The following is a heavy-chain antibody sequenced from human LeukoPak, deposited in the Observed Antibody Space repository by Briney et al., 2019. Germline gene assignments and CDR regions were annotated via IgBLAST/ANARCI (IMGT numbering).Heavy chain of an antibody. V-gene: IGHV3-73*01. D-gene: IGHD6-6*01. CDR1: GFTFSGSA. CDR2: IRSKANSYAT. Sequence: GGSLRLSXAASGFTFSGSAMHWVRQASGKGLEWVGRIRSKANSYATAYAASGKGRFTISRDDSKNTAYLQMNSLKTEDTAVYYCTSANPKYSSSSSDYWGQGTLVTVSS. CDR3: TSANPKYSSSSSDY. J-gene: IGHJ4*02.